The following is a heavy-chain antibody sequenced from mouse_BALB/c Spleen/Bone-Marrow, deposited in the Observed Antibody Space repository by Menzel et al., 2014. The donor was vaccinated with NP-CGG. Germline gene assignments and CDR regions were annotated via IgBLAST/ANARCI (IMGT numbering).Heavy chain of an antibody. Sequence: EVQRVESGGGLVQPGGSLKLSCAASGFTFSSYTMSWVRQTPEKRLEWVAYISNGGGSTYYPDTVKGRFSISRDNAKNTLYLQMSSLKSEDTAMYYCARHHGSYLYYAMDYWGQGTSVTVSS. CDR2: ISNGGGST. CDR3: ARHHGSYLYYAMDY. CDR1: GFTFSSYT. V-gene: IGHV5-12-2*01. J-gene: IGHJ4*01. D-gene: IGHD1-1*02.